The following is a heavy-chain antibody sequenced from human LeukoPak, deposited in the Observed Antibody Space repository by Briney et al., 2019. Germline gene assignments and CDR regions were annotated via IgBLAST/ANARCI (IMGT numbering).Heavy chain of an antibody. Sequence: ASVKVSCKASGYTFTGYYIHWVRQAPGQGLEWMGRINPNSAGTNYAQKFQGRVTMTRDTSISTAYMDLSRLTSDDTAVYYCARPCSSTSCQFYDAFDIWGQGTMVTASS. CDR3: ARPCSSTSCQFYDAFDI. V-gene: IGHV1-2*06. CDR1: GYTFTGYY. CDR2: INPNSAGT. D-gene: IGHD2-2*01. J-gene: IGHJ3*02.